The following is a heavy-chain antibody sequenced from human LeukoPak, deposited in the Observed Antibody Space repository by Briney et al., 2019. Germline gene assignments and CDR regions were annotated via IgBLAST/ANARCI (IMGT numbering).Heavy chain of an antibody. J-gene: IGHJ4*02. CDR2: IKQDGSKK. CDR3: TRVGYIDDGIDY. D-gene: IGHD5-24*01. Sequence: GESLRLSCVASGFPFSSYWMTWVRQAPGKGLEWVANIKQDGSKKSYVDSVKARFTISRDNAKNSLYLQMNSLRAEDTAIYYCTRVGYIDDGIDYWGQGTLVTVSS. V-gene: IGHV3-7*04. CDR1: GFPFSSYW.